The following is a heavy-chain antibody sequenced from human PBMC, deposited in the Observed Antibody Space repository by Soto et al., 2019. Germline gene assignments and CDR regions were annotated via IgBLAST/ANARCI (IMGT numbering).Heavy chain of an antibody. J-gene: IGHJ5*02. CDR3: ARGSGIAAAGTGNNWFDP. CDR2: IYYSGST. D-gene: IGHD6-13*01. V-gene: IGHV4-31*03. CDR1: GGSISSGGYY. Sequence: SETLSLTCTVSGGSISSGGYYWSWIRQHPGKGLEWIGYIYYSGSTYYNPSLKSRVTISVDTSKNQFSLKPSSVTAADTAVYYCARGSGIAAAGTGNNWFDPWGQGTLVTVSS.